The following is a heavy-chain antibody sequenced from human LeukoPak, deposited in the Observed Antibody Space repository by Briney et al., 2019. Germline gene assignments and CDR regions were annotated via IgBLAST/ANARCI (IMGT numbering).Heavy chain of an antibody. CDR3: ARDWVGSFDAFDV. CDR1: GFTFSSYG. Sequence: GGSLRLSCAASGFTFSSYGMHWVRQAPGKGLEWISYISGSGRTIHYADSVKGRLTISRDNAKNSLYLQMNSLRAEDTAVYYCARDWVGSFDAFDVWGQGTMVTVSS. D-gene: IGHD6-25*01. V-gene: IGHV3-48*04. J-gene: IGHJ3*01. CDR2: ISGSGRTI.